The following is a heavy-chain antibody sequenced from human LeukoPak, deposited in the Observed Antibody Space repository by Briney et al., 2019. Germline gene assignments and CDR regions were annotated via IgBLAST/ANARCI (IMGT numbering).Heavy chain of an antibody. J-gene: IGHJ3*02. CDR2: IYYSGST. Sequence: SGTLSLTCTVSGGSISSYYWSWIRQPPGKGLEWIGYIYYSGSTNYNPSLKSRVTISVDTSKNQFSLKLSSVTAADTAVYYCASGWSGYEKDDDAFDIWGQGTMVTVSS. CDR3: ASGWSGYEKDDDAFDI. CDR1: GGSISSYY. V-gene: IGHV4-59*01. D-gene: IGHD5-12*01.